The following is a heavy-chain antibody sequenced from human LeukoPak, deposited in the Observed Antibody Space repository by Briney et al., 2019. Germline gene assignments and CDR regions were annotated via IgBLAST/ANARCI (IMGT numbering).Heavy chain of an antibody. Sequence: GGSLRLSCTASGFTFSRYWMSWVRQVPGKGPEFVANIKEDGSEKSYVDFVKGRFTISRDNVKNSVSLQMNSLRVEDTAVYYCARDPGYSKFDVWGQGIMVIVSS. D-gene: IGHD4-11*01. CDR3: ARDPGYSKFDV. CDR2: IKEDGSEK. J-gene: IGHJ3*01. V-gene: IGHV3-7*01. CDR1: GFTFSRYW.